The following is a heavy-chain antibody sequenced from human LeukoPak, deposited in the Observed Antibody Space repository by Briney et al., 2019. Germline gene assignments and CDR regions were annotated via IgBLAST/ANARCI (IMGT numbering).Heavy chain of an antibody. CDR2: IISDGTTT. D-gene: IGHD2/OR15-2a*01. CDR1: GFPLSNFW. CDR3: TRDWRNMAFDY. Sequence: PGGSLRLSRTASGFPLSNFWMHWVRQVPGKGLVWVSRIISDGTTTSYADSVKGRFTISRDNAKNTLYLQMNSLRAEDTAVYYCTRDWRNMAFDYWGQGTLVTVSS. V-gene: IGHV3-74*01. J-gene: IGHJ4*02.